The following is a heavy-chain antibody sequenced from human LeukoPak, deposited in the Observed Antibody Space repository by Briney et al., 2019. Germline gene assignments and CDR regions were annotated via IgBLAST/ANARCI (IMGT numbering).Heavy chain of an antibody. CDR2: IYYSGST. CDR1: GGSISSSSYY. D-gene: IGHD1-14*01. CDR3: ARRPNQYYFDY. Sequence: PSETLSLTCTVSGGSISSSSYYWGWIRQPPGKGLEWIGSIYYSGSTYYNPSLKSRVTISVDTSKNQFSLKLSSVTAADTAVYYCARRPNQYYFDYWGQGTLVTVSS. V-gene: IGHV4-39*01. J-gene: IGHJ4*02.